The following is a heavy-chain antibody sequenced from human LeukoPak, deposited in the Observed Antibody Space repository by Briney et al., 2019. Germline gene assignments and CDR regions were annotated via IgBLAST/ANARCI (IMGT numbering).Heavy chain of an antibody. J-gene: IGHJ4*02. V-gene: IGHV4-61*02. CDR3: ARGYYDSSGYEL. Sequence: SQTLSLTCTVSGGSNNSGSYYWSWIRQPAGKGLEWIGRIYTNGRTNYNPSLKSRVTISVDTSKNQFSLKLSSVTAADTAVYYCARGYYDSSGYELWGQGTLVTVSS. CDR1: GGSNNSGSYY. CDR2: IYTNGRT. D-gene: IGHD3-22*01.